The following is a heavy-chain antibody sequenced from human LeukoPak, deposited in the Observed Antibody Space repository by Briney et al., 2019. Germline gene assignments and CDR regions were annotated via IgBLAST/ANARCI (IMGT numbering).Heavy chain of an antibody. D-gene: IGHD3-22*01. V-gene: IGHV4-34*01. CDR3: AREGNVLVVTQKKKKPFDY. CDR1: GDDPFGGYY. Sequence: NPSETLSLTCAVYGDDPFGGYYWAWIRPSPGKGLEWIGEVNHLGRTNYNPSLKSRVTISVDTSKKQFSLKVRSVTAADTSVYYCAREGNVLVVTQKKKKPFDYWGQGILVTVS. J-gene: IGHJ4*02. CDR2: VNHLGRT.